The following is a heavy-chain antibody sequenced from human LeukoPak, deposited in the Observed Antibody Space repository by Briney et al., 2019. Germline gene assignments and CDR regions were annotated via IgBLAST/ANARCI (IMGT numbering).Heavy chain of an antibody. J-gene: IGHJ4*02. V-gene: IGHV3-23*01. D-gene: IGHD3-16*01. CDR1: GFSFTRDG. Sequence: GRSLSLSCAPSGFSFTRDGLSWVRQAPGKGLEWVSAISGIGTKTYYADSVKGRFTISRDNSKNHLYLQMNSLRAEDTATYCCAKLSGMIMFGGLFDYWGQGPLVVVSS. CDR2: ISGIGTKT. CDR3: AKLSGMIMFGGLFDY.